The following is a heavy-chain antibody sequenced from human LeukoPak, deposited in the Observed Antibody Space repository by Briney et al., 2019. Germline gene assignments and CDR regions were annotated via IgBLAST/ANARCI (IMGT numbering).Heavy chain of an antibody. D-gene: IGHD4-17*01. CDR3: ARGPATVTTESAYYYYYMDV. CDR2: MNPNSGNT. CDR1: GYTFTSYD. Sequence: GAPVKVSCKASGYTFTSYDINWVRQATGQGLEWMGWMNPNSGNTGYAQKFQGRVTITRNTSISTAYMELSSLRSEDTAVYYCARGPATVTTESAYYYYYMDVWGKGTTVTVSS. V-gene: IGHV1-8*03. J-gene: IGHJ6*03.